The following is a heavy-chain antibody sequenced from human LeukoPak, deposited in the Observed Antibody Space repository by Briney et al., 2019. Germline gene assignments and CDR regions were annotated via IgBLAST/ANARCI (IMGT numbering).Heavy chain of an antibody. CDR3: ARTERDDYGDYLGDY. D-gene: IGHD4-17*01. CDR2: ISSSSSYI. CDR1: GFTFSSYS. V-gene: IGHV3-21*01. Sequence: GSLRLSCAASGFTFSSYSMNWVRQAPGKGLEWVSSISSSSSYIYYADSVKGRFTISRDNAKNSLYLQMNSLRAEDTAVYYCARTERDDYGDYLGDYWGQGTLVTVSS. J-gene: IGHJ4*02.